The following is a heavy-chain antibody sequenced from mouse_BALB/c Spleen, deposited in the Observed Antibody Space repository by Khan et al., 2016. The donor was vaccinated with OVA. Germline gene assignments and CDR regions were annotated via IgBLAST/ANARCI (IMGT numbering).Heavy chain of an antibody. Sequence: EVKLQESGPGLVKPSQSLSLTCTVTGYSITSDYAWNWIRQFPGNKLEWMGYISYSGSTSYNPSLKSRISITRDTSKNQFFLQLNSVTTEDTATYYCAARAAWFAYWGQGTLVTVSA. J-gene: IGHJ3*01. CDR2: ISYSGST. CDR1: GYSITSDYA. CDR3: AARAAWFAY. V-gene: IGHV3-2*02. D-gene: IGHD3-1*01.